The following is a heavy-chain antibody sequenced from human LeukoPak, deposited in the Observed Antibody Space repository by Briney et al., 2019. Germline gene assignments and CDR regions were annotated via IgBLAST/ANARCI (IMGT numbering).Heavy chain of an antibody. V-gene: IGHV4-59*12. CDR3: ARGHGGVIVFPSRRKGTHFDY. CDR2: VSYSGST. CDR1: GGSTSGSY. D-gene: IGHD3-16*02. Sequence: SETLSLTCSVSGGSTSGSYWNWIREPPGKGLEWIGYVSYSGSTNYNPSLKSRVTISVDTSKNQFSLKLSSVTAADTAVYYCARGHGGVIVFPSRRKGTHFDYWGQGTLVTVSS. J-gene: IGHJ4*02.